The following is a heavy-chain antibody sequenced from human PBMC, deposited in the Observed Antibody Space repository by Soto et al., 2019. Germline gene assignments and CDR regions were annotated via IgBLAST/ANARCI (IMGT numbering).Heavy chain of an antibody. CDR1: GFTFSDYY. J-gene: IGHJ6*02. D-gene: IGHD2-2*01. V-gene: IGHV3-11*01. CDR2: ISSSGSTI. Sequence: GGSLRLSCAASGFTFSDYYMSWIRQAPGKGLEWVSYISSSGSTIYYADSVKGRFTISRDNAKNSLYLQMNSLRAEDTAVYYCARTIVVVPAASVDGMDVWGQGTTVTVSS. CDR3: ARTIVVVPAASVDGMDV.